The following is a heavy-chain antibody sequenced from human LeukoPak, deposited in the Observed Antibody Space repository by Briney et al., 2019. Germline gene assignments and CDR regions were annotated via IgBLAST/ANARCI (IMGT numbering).Heavy chain of an antibody. Sequence: GGSLRLSCAASGFPFSSYWMHWVRHVPGKGLLWVSRINSDGSATIYADSVRGRFTISRDNAKNTLYLQMSGLRVEDTAVYHCASDSPYYGMDVWGQGTTVTVSS. CDR3: ASDSPYYGMDV. J-gene: IGHJ6*02. V-gene: IGHV3-74*01. CDR1: GFPFSSYW. CDR2: INSDGSAT.